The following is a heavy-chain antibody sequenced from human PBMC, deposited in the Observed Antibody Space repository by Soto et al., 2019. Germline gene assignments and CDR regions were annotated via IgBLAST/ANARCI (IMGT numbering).Heavy chain of an antibody. J-gene: IGHJ6*02. D-gene: IGHD3-3*01. CDR2: IYYSGST. Sequence: SETLSLTCTVSGYSISSGSYWGWIRQHPGKGLEWIGYIYYSGSTYYNPSLKSRVTISVDTSKNQFSLKLSSVTAADTAVYYCASNTYILRFLEWLQKPYYYYGMDVWGQGTTVTVSS. CDR1: GYSISSGSY. CDR3: ASNTYILRFLEWLQKPYYYYGMDV. V-gene: IGHV4-31*03.